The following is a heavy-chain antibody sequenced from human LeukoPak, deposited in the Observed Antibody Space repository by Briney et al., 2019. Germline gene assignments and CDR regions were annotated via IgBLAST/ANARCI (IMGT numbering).Heavy chain of an antibody. CDR3: ARGRSGVFGNWFDP. CDR2: IYYSGST. V-gene: IGHV4-31*03. D-gene: IGHD2-15*01. J-gene: IGHJ5*02. CDR1: GGSISSGGYY. Sequence: SQTLSLTCTVSGGSISSGGYYWSWIRQHPGKGLEWIGYIYYSGSTHYNPSLKSRVTISVDTSKNQFSLKLSSVTAADTAVYYCARGRSGVFGNWFDPWGQGTLVTVSS.